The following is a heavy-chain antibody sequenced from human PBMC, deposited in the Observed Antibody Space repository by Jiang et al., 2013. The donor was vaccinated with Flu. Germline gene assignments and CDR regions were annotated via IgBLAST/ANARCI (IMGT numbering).Heavy chain of an antibody. CDR1: GYTFTSYA. CDR2: INAGNGNT. CDR3: ARARSRGAVAGTGAFDY. D-gene: IGHD6-19*01. V-gene: IGHV1-3*01. Sequence: GAEVKKPGASVKVSCKASGYTFTSYAMHWVRQAPGQRLEWMGWINAGNGNTKYSQKFQGRVTITRDTSASTAYMELSSLRSEDTAVYYCARARSRGAVAGTGAFDYWGQGTLVTVSS. J-gene: IGHJ4*02.